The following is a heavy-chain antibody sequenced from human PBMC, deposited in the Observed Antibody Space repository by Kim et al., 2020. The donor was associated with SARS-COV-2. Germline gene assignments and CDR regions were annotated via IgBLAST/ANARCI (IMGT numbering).Heavy chain of an antibody. J-gene: IGHJ5*02. Sequence: ASVKVSCKVSGYTLTELSMHWVRQAPGKGLEWMGGFDPEDGETIYAQKFQGRVTMTEDTSTGTAYMELSSLRSEDTAVYYCATAPALVRDGWFDPWGQGTLVTVSS. CDR2: FDPEDGET. CDR3: ATAPALVRDGWFDP. V-gene: IGHV1-24*01. CDR1: GYTLTELS. D-gene: IGHD6-6*01.